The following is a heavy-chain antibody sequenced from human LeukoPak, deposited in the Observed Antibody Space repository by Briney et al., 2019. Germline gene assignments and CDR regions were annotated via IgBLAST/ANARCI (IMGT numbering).Heavy chain of an antibody. CDR3: VRRYCSGGSCYDAFDY. J-gene: IGHJ4*02. V-gene: IGHV3-74*01. CDR2: INSDGSST. CDR1: GFTFSSYW. Sequence: PGGSLRLSCAASGFTFSSYWMHWVRQVPGKGLVWVSRINSDGSSTTYADSVKGRFTISRDNAKNTLYLQIHSLRDEDTAVYYCVRRYCSGGSCYDAFDYWGQGTVVTVSS. D-gene: IGHD2-15*01.